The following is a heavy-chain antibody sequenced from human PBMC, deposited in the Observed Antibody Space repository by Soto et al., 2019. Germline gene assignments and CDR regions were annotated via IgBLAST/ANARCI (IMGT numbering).Heavy chain of an antibody. CDR1: GFTFRSYA. J-gene: IGHJ4*02. CDR2: ISGSGGST. CDR3: AKDHPIIRWCFDF. Sequence: GGFLRLSCAASGFTFRSYAMSWVRKAPGKGLEWVSAISGSGGSTYYADSVKGRFTISRDNSKNTLYLQMNSLRAEDTAVYYCAKDHPIIRWCFDFWGQGTLVTVSS. D-gene: IGHD2-21*01. V-gene: IGHV3-23*01.